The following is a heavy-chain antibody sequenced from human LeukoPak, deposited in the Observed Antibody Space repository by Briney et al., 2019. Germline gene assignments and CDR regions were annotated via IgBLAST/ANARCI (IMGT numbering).Heavy chain of an antibody. CDR3: ARTTAARTRIFDS. J-gene: IGHJ4*02. CDR2: IYPGDSDT. V-gene: IGHV5-51*01. D-gene: IGHD6-13*01. CDR1: GYSFTSYW. Sequence: GESLKISCKGSGYSFTSYWIGWVRQMPGKGLEWMGIIYPGDSDTRYSPSFQGQVTISADKSISTAYLQWNSLKASDTAMYFRARTTAARTRIFDSWGQGTLVTVSS.